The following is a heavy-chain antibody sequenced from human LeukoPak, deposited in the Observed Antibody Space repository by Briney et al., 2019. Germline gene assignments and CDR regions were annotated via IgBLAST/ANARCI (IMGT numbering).Heavy chain of an antibody. D-gene: IGHD3-16*02. J-gene: IGHJ4*02. CDR3: AKDVVWGSYRYSDY. CDR1: GFTFSSYA. V-gene: IGHV3-23*01. Sequence: GGSLRLSCAASGFTFSSYAMSWVRQAPGKGLEWVSAISGSGGSTYYADSVKGRFTISRDNSKNTLYLQMNSLRAEDTAVYYCAKDVVWGSYRYSDYWGQGTLVTVSS. CDR2: ISGSGGST.